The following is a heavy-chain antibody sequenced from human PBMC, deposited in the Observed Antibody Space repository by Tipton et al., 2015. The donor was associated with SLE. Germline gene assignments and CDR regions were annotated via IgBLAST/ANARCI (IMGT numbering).Heavy chain of an antibody. CDR2: IYHSGST. CDR3: ARDSGGMATMGGMDV. J-gene: IGHJ6*02. Sequence: RSLRLSCAVSGGSISSGGYSWSWIRQPPGKGLEWIGYIYHSGSTYYNPSLKSRVTISVDRSKNQFSLKLSSVTAADTAVYYCARDSGGMATMGGMDVWGQGTTVTVSS. V-gene: IGHV4-30-2*01. D-gene: IGHD5-24*01. CDR1: GGSISSGGYS.